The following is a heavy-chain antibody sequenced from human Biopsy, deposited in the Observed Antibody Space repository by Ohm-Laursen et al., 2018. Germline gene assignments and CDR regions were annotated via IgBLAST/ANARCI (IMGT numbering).Heavy chain of an antibody. J-gene: IGHJ5*02. CDR1: GYRFIDYY. CDR2: INPNSGGT. V-gene: IGHV1-2*02. Sequence: ASSVKVSCKASGYRFIDYYLHWVRQAPGQGLEWLGCINPNSGGTDYSQKFQGRVTVTRDTSVSTAYMELSRLKSDDTALYYCARGGASAYPENNFDPWGQGTLVTVSS. D-gene: IGHD6-25*01. CDR3: ARGGASAYPENNFDP.